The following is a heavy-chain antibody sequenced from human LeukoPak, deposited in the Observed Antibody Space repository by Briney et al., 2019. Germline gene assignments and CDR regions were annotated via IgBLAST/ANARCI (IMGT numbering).Heavy chain of an antibody. CDR1: GFTFSNYW. D-gene: IGHD1-14*01. V-gene: IGHV3-74*01. J-gene: IGHJ4*02. CDR3: AVGDNPGALNY. CDR2: ISNDASST. Sequence: GGSLRLSCAASGFTFSNYWMHWVRQAPGKGLVWVSRISNDASSTTYADSVKGRFTISRDNTKNTLYLQMNSLRAEDTAVYYCAVGDNPGALNYWGQGTLVTVSS.